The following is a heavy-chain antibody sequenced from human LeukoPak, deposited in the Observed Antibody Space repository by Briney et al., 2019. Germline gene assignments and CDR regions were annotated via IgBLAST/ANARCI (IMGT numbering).Heavy chain of an antibody. CDR2: ICASGST. CDR3: ARRRVGQPTDA. J-gene: IGHJ5*02. Sequence: SETLSLTCPVSGGSISSSSCYWGWLRQPPGKGLEWIGSICASGSTYYNPSLKSRVTISVDTSKDQFSLKLSSVTAADSAVYYCARRRVGQPTDAWGQGTLVTVSS. D-gene: IGHD1-14*01. CDR1: GGSISSSSCY. V-gene: IGHV4-39*01.